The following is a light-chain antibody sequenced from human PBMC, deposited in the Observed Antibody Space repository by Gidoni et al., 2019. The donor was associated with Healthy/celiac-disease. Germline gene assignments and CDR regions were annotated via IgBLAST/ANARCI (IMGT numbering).Light chain of an antibody. Sequence: EIVLTQSPGTLSLSPGERATLSCSASQSVSSSYLAWYKQKPGQAPRLLIYGAASRATGIPDRFSGSGSGTDFTLTISRLEPEDFSVYYCQQYGSSPPITFGQGTRLEIK. CDR1: QSVSSSY. J-gene: IGKJ5*01. V-gene: IGKV3-20*01. CDR2: GAA. CDR3: QQYGSSPPIT.